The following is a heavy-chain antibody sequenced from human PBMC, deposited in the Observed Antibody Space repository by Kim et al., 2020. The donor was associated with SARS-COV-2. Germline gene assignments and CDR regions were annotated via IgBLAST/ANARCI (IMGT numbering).Heavy chain of an antibody. D-gene: IGHD4-17*01. CDR3: ASECRVTTATASDYYY. J-gene: IGHJ6*01. Sequence: GGSLRLSCAASGFPFSDFYIAWIRQAPGKGLEWVSYINGTTATTYYVYSVRGRFTITRASAKNSLKLQMHTLRAKATAAAYCASECRVTTATASDYYY. CDR1: GFPFSDFY. V-gene: IGHV3-11*01. CDR2: INGTTATT.